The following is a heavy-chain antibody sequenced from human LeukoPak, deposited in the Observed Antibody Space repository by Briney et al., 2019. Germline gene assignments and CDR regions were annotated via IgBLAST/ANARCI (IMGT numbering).Heavy chain of an antibody. CDR3: VRDVLYYYGAERLFWFDP. J-gene: IGHJ5*02. CDR1: EFSFSSYW. D-gene: IGHD3-10*01. V-gene: IGHV3-7*01. Sequence: GGSLRLSCEGSEFSFSSYWMSWVRQAPGKGLEWVAKIKQDGSAKYYVDSVKGRFTISRDNAKNSMYLLMNSLRVEDTAVYYCVRDVLYYYGAERLFWFDPWGQGTLVTVSS. CDR2: IKQDGSAK.